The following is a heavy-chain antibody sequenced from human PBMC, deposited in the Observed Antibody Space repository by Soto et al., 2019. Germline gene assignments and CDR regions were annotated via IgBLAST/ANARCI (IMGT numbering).Heavy chain of an antibody. CDR1: GFTFSSYG. J-gene: IGHJ4*02. V-gene: IGHV3-30*18. Sequence: GGSLRLSCAASGFTFSSYGMHWVRQAPGKGLEWVAVISYDGSNKYYADSVKGRFTISRDNSKNTLYLQMNSLRAEDTAVYYCAKGLGNDVDYWGQGTLVTVSS. CDR2: ISYDGSNK. CDR3: AKGLGNDVDY. D-gene: IGHD1-1*01.